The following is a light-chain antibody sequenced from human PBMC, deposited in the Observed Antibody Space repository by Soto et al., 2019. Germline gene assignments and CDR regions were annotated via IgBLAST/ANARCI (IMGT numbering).Light chain of an antibody. CDR2: GAS. CDR1: QSVSNN. CDR3: QQYNNWPPA. J-gene: IGKJ5*01. V-gene: IGKV3-15*01. Sequence: EIVLTQSPGTLSLSPGERATLSCRASQSVSNNYLAWYQQKPGQAPRLLIYGASTRATGIPARFSGSGSGTEFTLTISSLQSEDFAVYYCQQYNNWPPAFGQGTRLEI.